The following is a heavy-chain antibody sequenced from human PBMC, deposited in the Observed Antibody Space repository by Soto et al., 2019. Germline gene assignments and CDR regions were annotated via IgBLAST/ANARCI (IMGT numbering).Heavy chain of an antibody. V-gene: IGHV3-23*01. J-gene: IGHJ2*01. Sequence: EVQLLESGGGLVQPGGSLRLSCAASGFTFSSYAMSWVRQAPGKGLEWVSGISGSGGSTYYADSVKGRFTISRDNSKNTLYLQVSSLRAEDTAVYYCAKAPGYCSGGSCYWYFDLCGRGTLVTVSS. CDR3: AKAPGYCSGGSCYWYFDL. CDR2: ISGSGGST. CDR1: GFTFSSYA. D-gene: IGHD2-15*01.